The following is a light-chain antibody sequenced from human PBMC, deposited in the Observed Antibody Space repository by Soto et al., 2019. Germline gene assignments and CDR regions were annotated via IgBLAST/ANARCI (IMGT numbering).Light chain of an antibody. V-gene: IGKV1-9*01. CDR1: QGISSY. CDR2: DAS. J-gene: IGKJ5*01. CDR3: QQYSSYSPIT. Sequence: IQLTQSPSSLSASVGDRVTITCRASQGISSYLAWYQQKPGKAPKLLIYDASTLQSGVPSRFSGSGSGTDFALTISSLQPEDFATYYCQQYSSYSPITFGQGTRLEI.